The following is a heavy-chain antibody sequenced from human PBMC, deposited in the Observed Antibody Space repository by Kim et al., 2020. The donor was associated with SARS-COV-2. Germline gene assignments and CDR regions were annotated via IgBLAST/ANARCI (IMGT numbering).Heavy chain of an antibody. J-gene: IGHJ5*02. V-gene: IGHV4-34*01. CDR2: T. CDR3: ARGASLNWFDP. Sequence: TKYTPTLKSRVPLSVDTSKNQFSLKLSEVTAADTAGYYCARGASLNWFDPWGQGTLVTVSS.